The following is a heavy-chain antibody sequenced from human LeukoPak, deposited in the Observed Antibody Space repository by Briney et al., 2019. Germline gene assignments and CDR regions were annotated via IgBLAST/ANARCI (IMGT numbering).Heavy chain of an antibody. Sequence: PGGSLRLSCAASGFTFSSYSMNWVRQAPGKGLEWVSSISSSSYIYYADSLKGRFTISRDNAKNSMYLQMNSLRAEDTAVYFCARSQYYLDSWGQGTLVTVSS. CDR1: GFTFSSYS. CDR2: ISSSSYI. J-gene: IGHJ4*02. CDR3: ARSQYYLDS. V-gene: IGHV3-21*01.